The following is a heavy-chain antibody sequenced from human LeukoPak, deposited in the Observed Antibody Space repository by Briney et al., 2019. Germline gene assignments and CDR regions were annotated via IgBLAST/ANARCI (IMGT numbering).Heavy chain of an antibody. J-gene: IGHJ6*02. CDR1: GYTFTSYG. CDR2: ISAYNGNT. Sequence: GASVKVSCKASGYTFTSYGISWVRQAPGQGLEWMGWISAYNGNTNYAQKLQGRVTMTTDTSTSTAYMELRSLRSDDTAVYYCARDQVSVAGIFRYYYGMDVWGQGTTVTVSS. D-gene: IGHD6-19*01. CDR3: ARDQVSVAGIFRYYYGMDV. V-gene: IGHV1-18*01.